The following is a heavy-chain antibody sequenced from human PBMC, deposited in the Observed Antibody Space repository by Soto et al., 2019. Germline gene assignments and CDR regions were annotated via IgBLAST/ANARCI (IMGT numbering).Heavy chain of an antibody. V-gene: IGHV4-31*03. D-gene: IGHD2-2*02. CDR1: GGSITTGGSY. Sequence: SETLSLTCTLSGGSITTGGSYWSWIRQHPGKGLEWIGNIYHSGNTYYNPSLKSRLTISVDTSKNHFSLMVDSVTAADTAVYYCARARFQVLYGKPYFDSWGQGTLVTVSS. J-gene: IGHJ4*02. CDR3: ARARFQVLYGKPYFDS. CDR2: IYHSGNT.